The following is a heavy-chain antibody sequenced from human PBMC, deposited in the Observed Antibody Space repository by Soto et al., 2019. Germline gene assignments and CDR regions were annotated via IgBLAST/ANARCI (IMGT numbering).Heavy chain of an antibody. Sequence: ASVKVSCKTSGYSFSSIGISWVRQAPGQGLEWMGWISPHKDNTYYAQRLQGRVTMTTDTSTSTAYMELRSLRSDDTAVYFCARDLDGSGSYYTNYWGREPWSPSPQ. CDR1: GYSFSSIG. D-gene: IGHD3-10*01. J-gene: IGHJ4*02. CDR2: ISPHKDNT. V-gene: IGHV1-18*01. CDR3: ARDLDGSGSYYTNY.